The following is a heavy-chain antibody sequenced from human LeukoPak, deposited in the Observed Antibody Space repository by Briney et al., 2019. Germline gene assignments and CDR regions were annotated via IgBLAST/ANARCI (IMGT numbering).Heavy chain of an antibody. CDR3: AKDPGITPLYYYYMDV. J-gene: IGHJ6*03. CDR1: GFTFSSYA. Sequence: PGGSLRLSCAASGFTFSSYAMSWVRQAPGKGLEWVSAISGSGGSTYYADSVKGRFTISRDNSKNTLYLQMNSLRAKDTAVYYCAKDPGITPLYYYYMDVWGKGTTVTVSS. CDR2: ISGSGGST. V-gene: IGHV3-23*01.